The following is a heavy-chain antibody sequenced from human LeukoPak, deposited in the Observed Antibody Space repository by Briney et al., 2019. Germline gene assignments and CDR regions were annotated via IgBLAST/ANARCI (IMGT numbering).Heavy chain of an antibody. CDR3: AKELNGYCSSTSCYGDAFDI. D-gene: IGHD2-2*01. J-gene: IGHJ3*02. CDR1: GFIFSSYS. V-gene: IGHV3-30*18. CDR2: VSTAGTIK. Sequence: GGSLRLSCAASGFIFSSYSMHWVRQAPGKGLEWVAVVSTAGTIKYYADSVKGRFTISRDNSKNTLYLQMNSLRAEDTAVYYCAKELNGYCSSTSCYGDAFDIWGQGTMVTVSS.